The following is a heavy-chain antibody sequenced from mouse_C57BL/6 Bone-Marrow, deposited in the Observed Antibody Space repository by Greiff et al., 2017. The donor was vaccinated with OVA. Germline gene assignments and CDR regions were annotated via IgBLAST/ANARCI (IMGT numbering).Heavy chain of an antibody. CDR3: ARDYSIFAY. V-gene: IGHV5-6*01. J-gene: IGHJ3*01. D-gene: IGHD2-5*01. CDR2: ISSGGSYT. CDR1: GFTFSSYG. Sequence: EVKLQESGGDLVKPGGSLKLSCAASGFTFSSYGMSWVRQTPDKRLEWVATISSGGSYTYYPDSVKGRFTISRDNAKNTLYLQMSSLKSEDTAMYYCARDYSIFAYWGQGTLVTVSA.